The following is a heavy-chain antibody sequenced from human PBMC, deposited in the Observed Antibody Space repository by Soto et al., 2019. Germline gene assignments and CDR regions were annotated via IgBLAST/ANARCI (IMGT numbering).Heavy chain of an antibody. J-gene: IGHJ4*02. CDR3: AKDAVYNDGLWLVSD. CDR2: ITGGGNT. CDR1: GFTFDNYA. D-gene: IGHD2-21*01. V-gene: IGHV3-23*04. Sequence: EVQLVESGGVVVQPGGSLRLSCAASGFTFDNYAIIWVRQAPGKGQEWVSGITGGGNTEYADSVKGRFTISRDYSKNTVYPQMNSLRAEDTAMYYCAKDAVYNDGLWLVSDWGQGTLVAVS.